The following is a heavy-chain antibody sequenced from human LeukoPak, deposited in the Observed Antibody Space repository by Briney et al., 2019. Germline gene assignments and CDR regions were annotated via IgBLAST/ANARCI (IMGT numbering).Heavy chain of an antibody. V-gene: IGHV6-1*01. CDR1: GDSVSSNSAA. J-gene: IGHJ6*02. Sequence: SQTLSLTCAISGDSVSSNSAAWNWIRQSPSRGLEWLGRTYYRSKWYNDYAVSVKSRITINPDTSKSQFSLQLNSVTPEDTAVYYCARVPLGYCSGGSCYYYYYGMDVWGQGTTVTVSS. CDR2: TYYRSKWYN. CDR3: ARVPLGYCSGGSCYYYYYGMDV. D-gene: IGHD2-15*01.